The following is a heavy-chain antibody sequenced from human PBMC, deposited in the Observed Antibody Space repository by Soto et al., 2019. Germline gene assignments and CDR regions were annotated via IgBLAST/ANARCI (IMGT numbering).Heavy chain of an antibody. J-gene: IGHJ4*02. V-gene: IGHV4-31*03. CDR2: IYYSGST. CDR3: ARGNYGITIFGVVEYYFDY. Sequence: SETLSLTCTVSGGSISSGGYYWSWIRQHPGKGLEWIGYIYYSGSTYYNPSLKSRVTISVDTSKNQLSLKLSSVTAADTAVYYCARGNYGITIFGVVEYYFDYWGQGTLVTVSS. D-gene: IGHD3-3*01. CDR1: GGSISSGGYY.